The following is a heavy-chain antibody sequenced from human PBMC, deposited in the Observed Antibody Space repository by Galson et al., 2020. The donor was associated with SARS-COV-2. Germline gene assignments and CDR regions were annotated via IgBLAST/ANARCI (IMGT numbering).Heavy chain of an antibody. Sequence: SETLSLTCTVSGYSISSGYLWGWIRQPPGKGLEWMGSIYHSGSTYYNPSLKSRVTISVDTSKNQFSLKLSSVTAADTAVYYCATYSVVVVAPTPLRADYWGQGTLVTVSS. CDR3: ATYSVVVVAPTPLRADY. D-gene: IGHD2-15*01. CDR1: GYSISSGYL. CDR2: IYHSGST. V-gene: IGHV4-38-2*02. J-gene: IGHJ4*02.